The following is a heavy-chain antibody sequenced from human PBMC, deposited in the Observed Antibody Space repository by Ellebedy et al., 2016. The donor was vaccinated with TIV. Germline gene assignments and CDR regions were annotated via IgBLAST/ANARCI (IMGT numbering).Heavy chain of an antibody. CDR2: IKQEGSEK. CDR1: GFTFSSYW. V-gene: IGHV3-7*01. Sequence: GESLKISCAASGFTFSSYWMNWVRQAPGKGLEWVANIKQEGSEKYYVDSVKGRCTITRDNAKNSLYLQMNSLRAEDTAVYYCAMGGGPHFDWLLAWGQGTLVTVSS. D-gene: IGHD3-9*01. CDR3: AMGGGPHFDWLLA. J-gene: IGHJ5*02.